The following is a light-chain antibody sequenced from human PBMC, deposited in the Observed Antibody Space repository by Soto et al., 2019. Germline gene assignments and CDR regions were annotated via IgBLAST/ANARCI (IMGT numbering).Light chain of an antibody. Sequence: IVMTQSPATLSVSPGERATLSCRASQSVSSNLAWYQQKPGQAPRLLIYATSSRATGIPDRFSGSGSGTDFTLTISRLEPEDFAVYYCQQYGRSGTFGQGTKVDIK. CDR3: QQYGRSGT. V-gene: IGKV3-20*01. CDR2: ATS. J-gene: IGKJ1*01. CDR1: QSVSSN.